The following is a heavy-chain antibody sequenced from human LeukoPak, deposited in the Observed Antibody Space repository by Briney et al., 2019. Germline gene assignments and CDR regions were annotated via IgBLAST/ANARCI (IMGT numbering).Heavy chain of an antibody. CDR1: GYTFTSYG. J-gene: IGHJ5*02. CDR2: ISAYNGNT. V-gene: IGHV1-18*01. CDR3: ARVLDANWFDP. Sequence: ASVKVSCKASGYTFTSYGISWVRQAPGQGLEWMGWISAYNGNTNYAQKLRGRVTMTTDTSTSTAYMELRSLRSDDTAAYYCARVLDANWFDPWGQGTLVTVSS. D-gene: IGHD3/OR15-3a*01.